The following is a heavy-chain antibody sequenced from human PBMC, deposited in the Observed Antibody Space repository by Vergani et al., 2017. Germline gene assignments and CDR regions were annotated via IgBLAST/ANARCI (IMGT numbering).Heavy chain of an antibody. D-gene: IGHD4-17*01. Sequence: QLQLQESGPGLVKPSETLSLTCTVSGGSISSYNYYWGWIRQPPGKGLEWIGSMYYSGSTYYNPSLKSRVTISVDTSKNQFSLKLSSVTAADTAVYYCARGGADYGDYGEGYWYFDLWGRGTLVTVSS. V-gene: IGHV4-39*07. CDR1: GGSISSYNYY. CDR2: MYYSGST. CDR3: ARGGADYGDYGEGYWYFDL. J-gene: IGHJ2*01.